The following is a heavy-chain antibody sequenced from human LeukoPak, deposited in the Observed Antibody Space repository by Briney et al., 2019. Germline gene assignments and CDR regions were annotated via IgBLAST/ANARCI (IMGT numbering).Heavy chain of an antibody. Sequence: ASVKVSCKASGYTFTGYYMHWVRQAPGQGLEWMGWINPNSGGTNYAQKFQGRVPMTRDTSISTAYIELSRLRSDDTAVYYCARDRKGIQLWLQLLDYWGQGTLVTVSS. CDR1: GYTFTGYY. J-gene: IGHJ4*02. CDR3: ARDRKGIQLWLQLLDY. D-gene: IGHD5-18*01. CDR2: INPNSGGT. V-gene: IGHV1-2*02.